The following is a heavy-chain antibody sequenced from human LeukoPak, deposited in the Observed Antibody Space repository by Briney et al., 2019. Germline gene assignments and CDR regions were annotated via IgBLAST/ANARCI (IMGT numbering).Heavy chain of an antibody. J-gene: IGHJ4*02. Sequence: SETLSLTCTVSGGSISSVDFYWSWIRQPPGRGLEWIGYIYYSGNTYFNPSLKSRVNISVDTSKNQFPLRLSSVTAADTAVYYCATEHKRYHYFDHSGQGTLVTVSS. CDR1: GGSISSVDFY. CDR2: IYYSGNT. CDR3: ATEHKRYHYFDH. D-gene: IGHD1-14*01. V-gene: IGHV4-30-4*08.